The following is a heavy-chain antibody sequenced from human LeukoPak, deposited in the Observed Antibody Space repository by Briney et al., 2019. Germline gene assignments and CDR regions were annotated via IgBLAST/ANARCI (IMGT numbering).Heavy chain of an antibody. Sequence: SETLSLTCTVSGGSISSYYWSWLRQPPGKGREGIGSIYYSGSTYYNPSLKSRVTISVDTSKNQFSLKLSSVTAADTAVYYCARGLFWSGYYTDYWGQGTLVTVSS. CDR1: GGSISSYY. J-gene: IGHJ4*02. D-gene: IGHD3-3*01. V-gene: IGHV4-39*07. CDR3: ARGLFWSGYYTDY. CDR2: IYYSGST.